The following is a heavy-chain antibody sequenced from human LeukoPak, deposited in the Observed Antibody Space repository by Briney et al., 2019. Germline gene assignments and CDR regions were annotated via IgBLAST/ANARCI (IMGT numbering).Heavy chain of an antibody. CDR2: IYTSGST. CDR1: GGSISSSSYY. V-gene: IGHV4-61*02. J-gene: IGHJ6*03. Sequence: SETLSLTCTVSGGSISSSSYYWSWIRQPAGKGLEWIGRIYTSGSTNYNPSLKSRVTMSVDTSKNQFSLKLSSVTAADTAVYYCARDHYYYYYMDVWGKGTTVTISS. CDR3: ARDHYYYYYMDV.